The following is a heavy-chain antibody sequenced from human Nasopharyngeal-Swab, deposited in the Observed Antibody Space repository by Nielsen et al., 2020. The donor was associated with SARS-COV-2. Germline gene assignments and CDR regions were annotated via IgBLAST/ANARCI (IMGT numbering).Heavy chain of an antibody. CDR2: ISSSGSTI. CDR3: ARDGYSSSSSYYYYYGMDV. V-gene: IGHV3-11*01. J-gene: IGHJ6*02. Sequence: IRPCPGTGLEWDSYISSSGSTIYYADSVKGRFTISRDNAKNSLYLQMNSLRAEDTAVYYCARDGYSSSSSYYYYYGMDVWGQGTTVTVSS. D-gene: IGHD6-6*01.